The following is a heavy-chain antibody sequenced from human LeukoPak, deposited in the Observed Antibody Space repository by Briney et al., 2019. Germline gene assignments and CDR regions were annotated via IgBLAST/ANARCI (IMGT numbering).Heavy chain of an antibody. CDR2: IYTSGST. J-gene: IGHJ5*02. V-gene: IGHV4-4*07. CDR1: GGSISSYY. Sequence: PSETLSLTCTVSGGSISSYYWSWIWQPAGKGLEWIGRIYTSGSTNYNPSLKSRVTMSVDTSKNQFSLKLSSVTAADTAVYYCARGMRSGSSYWFDPWGQGTLVTVSS. CDR3: ARGMRSGSSYWFDP. D-gene: IGHD3-10*01.